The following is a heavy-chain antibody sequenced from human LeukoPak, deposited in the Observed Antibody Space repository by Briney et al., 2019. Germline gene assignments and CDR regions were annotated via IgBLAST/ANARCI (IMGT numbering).Heavy chain of an antibody. D-gene: IGHD6-19*01. CDR2: INSDGSNI. CDR1: GFSFSGYW. Sequence: GGALRLSCAASGFSFSGYWMHWVRHGTGKGLVWVSRINSDGSNIRYADSVTGRFTISRDNAKNTLYLQMNSLRAEDTAVYYGERESLAVGVGKNESWGQGPL. V-gene: IGHV3-74*01. CDR3: ERESLAVGVGKNES. J-gene: IGHJ5*02.